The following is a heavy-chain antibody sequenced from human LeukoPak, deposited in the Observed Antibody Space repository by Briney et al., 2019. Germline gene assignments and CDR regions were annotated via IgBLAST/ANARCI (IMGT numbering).Heavy chain of an antibody. CDR1: GGTFSSYA. D-gene: IGHD6-13*01. CDR2: IIPILGIA. CDR3: ARDQWYSSSWSTEGY. J-gene: IGHJ4*02. Sequence: LVKVSCKASGGTFSSYAISWVRQAPGQGLEWMERIIPILGIANYAQKFQGRVTITADKSTSTAYMELSSLRSEDTAVYYCARDQWYSSSWSTEGYWGQGTLVTVSS. V-gene: IGHV1-69*04.